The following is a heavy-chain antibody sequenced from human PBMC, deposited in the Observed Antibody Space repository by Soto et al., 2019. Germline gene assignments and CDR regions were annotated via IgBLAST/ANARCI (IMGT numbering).Heavy chain of an antibody. CDR1: GGTFSSYT. Sequence: ASVKVSCKASGGTFSSYTISWVRQAPGQGLEWMGRIIPILGIANYAQKFQGRVKITADKSTSTAYMELSSLRAEDTAVYDCASASHYCSSTSCSYLYYYYYYMDVWGKGTTVTVSS. CDR2: IIPILGIA. J-gene: IGHJ6*03. CDR3: ASASHYCSSTSCSYLYYYYYYMDV. V-gene: IGHV1-69*02. D-gene: IGHD2-2*01.